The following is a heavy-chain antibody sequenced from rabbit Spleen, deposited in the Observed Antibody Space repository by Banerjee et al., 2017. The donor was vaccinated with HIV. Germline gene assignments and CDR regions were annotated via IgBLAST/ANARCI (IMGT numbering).Heavy chain of an antibody. V-gene: IGHV1S45*01. D-gene: IGHD1-1*01. Sequence: QEQLEESGGDLVKPEGSLTLTCTASGFSFSSGYWMCWVRQAPGKGLEWIACIYAGSSAGTYYASWAKGRVTISKTSSTTVTLQMTSLTAADTATYFCARDLPEIIGWNFDVWGPGTLVTVS. J-gene: IGHJ4*01. CDR3: ARDLPEIIGWNFDV. CDR2: IYAGSSAGT. CDR1: GFSFSSGYW.